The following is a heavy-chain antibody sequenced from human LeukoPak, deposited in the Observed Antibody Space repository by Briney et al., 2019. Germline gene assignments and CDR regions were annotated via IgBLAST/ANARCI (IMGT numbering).Heavy chain of an antibody. J-gene: IGHJ4*02. V-gene: IGHV3-23*01. Sequence: PGGSLRLSCAASGFTFSNYAMSWVRQAPGKGLEWVSAITGSGGNTYYADSVKGRFTISRNNSKNTVFLQMNSLRAEDKGVYYCAKWGDCDVFTGYYVSDYWGQGTLVTVSS. D-gene: IGHD3-9*01. CDR1: GFTFSNYA. CDR3: AKWGDCDVFTGYYVSDY. CDR2: ITGSGGNT.